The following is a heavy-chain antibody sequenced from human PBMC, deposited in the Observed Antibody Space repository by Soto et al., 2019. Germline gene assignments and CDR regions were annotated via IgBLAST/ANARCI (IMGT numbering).Heavy chain of an antibody. J-gene: IGHJ3*02. CDR2: IKSKTDGGTT. CDR3: TTDPGFMDPDAFDI. V-gene: IGHV3-15*07. D-gene: IGHD2-2*03. Sequence: SGGSLRLSCAASGFTFSNAWMNWVRQAPGKGQEWVGRIKSKTDGGTTDYAAPVKGRFTISRDDSKNTLYLQMNSLKTEDTAVYYCTTDPGFMDPDAFDIWGQGTMVTVSS. CDR1: GFTFSNAW.